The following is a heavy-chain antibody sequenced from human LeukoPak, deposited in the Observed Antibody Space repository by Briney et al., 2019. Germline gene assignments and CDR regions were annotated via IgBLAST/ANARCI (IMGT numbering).Heavy chain of an antibody. CDR1: GYTFTGYY. CDR2: INPNSGGT. D-gene: IGHD6-19*01. V-gene: IGHV1-2*02. CDR3: ARVGPVAGTGYYYYYMDV. Sequence: ASVKVSCKASGYTFTGYYMHWVRQAPGQGLEWMGWINPNSGGTNYAQKLQGRVTITTDTSTSTAYMELRSLRSDDTAVYYCARVGPVAGTGYYYYYMDVWGKGTTVTVSS. J-gene: IGHJ6*03.